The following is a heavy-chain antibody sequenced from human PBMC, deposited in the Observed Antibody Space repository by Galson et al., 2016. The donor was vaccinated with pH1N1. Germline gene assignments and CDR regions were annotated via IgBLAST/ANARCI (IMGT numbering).Heavy chain of an antibody. J-gene: IGHJ6*02. CDR1: GYTLTELS. CDR3: ATVIAAGYGMDV. Sequence: SVKVSCKVSGYTLTELSMHWVRQAPGKGLEWMGGFDPEDGETIYAQKFQGRVTMTEDTSTDTAYMELSSLRSEDTAVYYGATVIAAGYGMDVWGQGTTVTVSS. V-gene: IGHV1-24*01. D-gene: IGHD6-13*01. CDR2: FDPEDGET.